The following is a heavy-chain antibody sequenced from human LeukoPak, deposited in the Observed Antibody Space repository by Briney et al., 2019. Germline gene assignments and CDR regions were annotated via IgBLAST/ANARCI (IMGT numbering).Heavy chain of an antibody. CDR2: IRFDGSIK. J-gene: IGHJ4*02. CDR1: GFTFNSYG. V-gene: IGHV3-30*02. D-gene: IGHD3-10*01. CDR3: AKGSPVKRFGELSLRSGSAEEDFDY. Sequence: GGSLRLSCGASGFTFNSYGMHWVRQAPGKGLEWVAFIRFDGSIKHYADSVKGRFTISRDKSKNTLYLQVNSLRAEDTAVYYCAKGSPVKRFGELSLRSGSAEEDFDYWGQGTLVSVSS.